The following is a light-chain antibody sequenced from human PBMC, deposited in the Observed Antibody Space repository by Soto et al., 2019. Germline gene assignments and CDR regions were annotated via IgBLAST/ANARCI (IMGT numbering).Light chain of an antibody. J-gene: IGKJ4*01. CDR3: QQYGSSIT. CDR2: GAS. Sequence: EIVMTQSPATLSVSPGERATLSCRASQRILKNLAWYQHKPGEPPRLLIYGASTRATGIPARFSSTASWADLTLTISRLEPEDFAAYYCQQYGSSITFGGGTKVDIK. V-gene: IGKV3-15*01. CDR1: QRILKN.